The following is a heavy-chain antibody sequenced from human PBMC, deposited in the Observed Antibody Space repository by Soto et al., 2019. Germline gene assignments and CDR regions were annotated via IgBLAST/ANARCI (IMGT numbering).Heavy chain of an antibody. Sequence: QVQLQESGPGLVKPSQTLSLTCTVSGGSISSGGYYWSWIRQHPGKGLEWIGYIYYSGSTYYIPSLKSRVTISVDTSKNQFSLKLSSVTAAVTAVYYCARGDRGYSYGQFDYWGQGTLVTVSS. V-gene: IGHV4-31*03. D-gene: IGHD5-18*01. CDR2: IYYSGST. CDR3: ARGDRGYSYGQFDY. CDR1: GGSISSGGYY. J-gene: IGHJ4*02.